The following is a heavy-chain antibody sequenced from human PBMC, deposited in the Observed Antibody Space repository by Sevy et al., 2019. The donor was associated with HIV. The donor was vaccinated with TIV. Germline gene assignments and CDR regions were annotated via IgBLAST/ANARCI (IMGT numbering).Heavy chain of an antibody. Sequence: GGSLRLSCAASGFTFSTYDMNWVRQAPGKGVEWISYISSSSSNIYYADSVKGRFTISRDNAKNSLFVQMHSLRAEDTAAYYCAREGGYTDQGMDVWGQGTTVTVSS. J-gene: IGHJ6*02. CDR3: AREGGYTDQGMDV. D-gene: IGHD5-12*01. CDR2: ISSSSSNI. CDR1: GFTFSTYD. V-gene: IGHV3-48*01.